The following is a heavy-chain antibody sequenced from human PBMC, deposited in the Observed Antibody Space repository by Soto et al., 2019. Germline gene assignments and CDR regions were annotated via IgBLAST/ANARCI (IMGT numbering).Heavy chain of an antibody. CDR2: IYSGGST. D-gene: IGHD5-12*01. CDR1: GFTVSSNY. Sequence: GGSLRLSCAASGFTVSSNYMSWVRQAPGKGLEWVSVIYSGGSTYYADSVKGRFTISRDNSKNTLYLQMNSLRAEDMAVYYCAKDTSSMGWLHYWYFDLWGRGTLVTVSS. J-gene: IGHJ2*01. CDR3: AKDTSSMGWLHYWYFDL. V-gene: IGHV3-66*01.